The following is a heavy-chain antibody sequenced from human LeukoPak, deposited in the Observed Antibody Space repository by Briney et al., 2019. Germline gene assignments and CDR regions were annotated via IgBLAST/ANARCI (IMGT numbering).Heavy chain of an antibody. CDR1: GGTFSSYT. CDR2: IIPILGIA. D-gene: IGHD2-2*02. Sequence: GASVKVSCKASGGTFSSYTISWVRQAPGQGLEWMGRIIPILGIANYAQKFQGRVTITADKSTSTAYMELSSLRPEDTAVYYCARDCSSTSCYNGGYWGQGTLVTVSS. CDR3: ARDCSSTSCYNGGY. J-gene: IGHJ4*02. V-gene: IGHV1-69*04.